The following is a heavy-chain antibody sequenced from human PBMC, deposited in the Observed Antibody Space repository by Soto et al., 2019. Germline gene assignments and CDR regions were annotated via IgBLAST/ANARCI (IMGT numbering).Heavy chain of an antibody. J-gene: IGHJ6*02. D-gene: IGHD3-22*01. V-gene: IGHV4-59*01. CDR3: ARGGDYYDSSGYYPFYYYGMDV. CDR2: IYYSGST. Sequence: SEALSLTCTVSVGSISSYYWSWIRQPPGKGLEWIGYIYYSGSTNYNPSLKSRVTISVDTSKNQFSLKLSSVTAADTAVYYCARGGDYYDSSGYYPFYYYGMDVWGQGTTVTVSS. CDR1: VGSISSYY.